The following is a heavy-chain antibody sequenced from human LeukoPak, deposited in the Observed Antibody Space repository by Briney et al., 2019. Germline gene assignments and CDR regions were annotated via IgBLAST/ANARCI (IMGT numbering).Heavy chain of an antibody. V-gene: IGHV3-30*18. J-gene: IGHJ5*02. Sequence: GGSLRLSCAASGFTFSSYGMHWVRQAPGKGLEWVAVISYDGSNKYYADSVKGRFTISRDNSKNTLYLQMNSLRAEDTAVYYCAKVQLRKWSPFDPWGQGTLVTVSS. D-gene: IGHD2-15*01. CDR2: ISYDGSNK. CDR1: GFTFSSYG. CDR3: AKVQLRKWSPFDP.